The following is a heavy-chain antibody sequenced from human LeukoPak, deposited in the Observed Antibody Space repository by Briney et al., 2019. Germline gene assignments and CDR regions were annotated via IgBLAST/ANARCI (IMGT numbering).Heavy chain of an antibody. D-gene: IGHD3-3*01. Sequence: GGSLRLSCAASGFTFSSSAMSWVRQAPGKGLEWVSAISLSGVNTYYADSVKGRFTISRDNPKNTLYLQMNSLRVEDTAVYYCAKGNTIFGDVSNYYYYYGMDVWGQGTTVTVSS. CDR3: AKGNTIFGDVSNYYYYYGMDV. CDR2: ISLSGVNT. V-gene: IGHV3-23*01. CDR1: GFTFSSSA. J-gene: IGHJ6*02.